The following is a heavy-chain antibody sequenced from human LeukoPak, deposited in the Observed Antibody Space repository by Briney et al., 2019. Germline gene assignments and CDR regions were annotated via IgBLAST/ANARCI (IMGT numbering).Heavy chain of an antibody. CDR3: ARTPGSYYHYYYGMDV. CDR1: GYTFTSYY. Sequence: ASVKVSCKASGYTFTSYYMHWVRQAPGQGLEWMGRINPNSGGTNYAQKFQGRVTMTRDTSISTAYMELSRLRSDDTAVYYCARTPGSYYHYYYGMDVWGQGTTVTVSS. CDR2: INPNSGGT. V-gene: IGHV1-2*06. J-gene: IGHJ6*02. D-gene: IGHD1-26*01.